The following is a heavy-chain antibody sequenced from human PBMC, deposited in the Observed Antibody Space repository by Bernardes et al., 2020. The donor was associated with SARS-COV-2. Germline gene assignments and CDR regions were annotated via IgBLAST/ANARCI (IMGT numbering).Heavy chain of an antibody. CDR3: VRDEAIFGVAVGYYAMEV. V-gene: IGHV3-33*01. D-gene: IGHD3-3*01. CDR2: IWYDGSNK. J-gene: IGHJ6*02. CDR1: GFTFSNYG. Sequence: GGSLRLSCAASGFTFSNYGMHWVRQAPGKGLEWVAYIWYDGSNKHYGEAVKGRFTISRDNSKNTVDLQMNSLTAEDTAMYFCVRDEAIFGVAVGYYAMEVWGQGTTVTVS.